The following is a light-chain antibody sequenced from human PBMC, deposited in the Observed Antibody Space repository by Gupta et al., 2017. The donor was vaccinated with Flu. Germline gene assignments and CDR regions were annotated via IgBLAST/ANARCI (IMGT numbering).Light chain of an antibody. V-gene: IGLV2-14*03. Sequence: TISCTGTSSDIGYYDYVSWYQQYPGRAPKVIIYDVSNRPSGVSDRFSGSKSGNTASLTISGLQVADEADYYCSSYTSASIRHYVLGAGTRVTVV. CDR2: DVS. CDR1: SSDIGYYDY. J-gene: IGLJ1*01. CDR3: SSYTSASIRHYV.